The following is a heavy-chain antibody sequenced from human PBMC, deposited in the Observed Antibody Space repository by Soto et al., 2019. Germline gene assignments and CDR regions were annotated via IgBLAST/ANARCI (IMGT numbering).Heavy chain of an antibody. CDR3: AKARDDYRNYVFDY. CDR2: SSGSGSGGST. Sequence: EVQLLESGGGLVQPGGSLRLSCAASGFTFTNYAMTWVRQAPGKGLEWVSISSGSGSGGSTNYADSVKGRFTISRDNSKNTLSLQMNSLRVEDTAVYYCAKARDDYRNYVFDYWGQGTLVTVSS. J-gene: IGHJ4*02. V-gene: IGHV3-23*01. CDR1: GFTFTNYA. D-gene: IGHD4-4*01.